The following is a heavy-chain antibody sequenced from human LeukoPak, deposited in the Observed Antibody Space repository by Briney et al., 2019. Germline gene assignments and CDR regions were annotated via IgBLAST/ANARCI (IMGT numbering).Heavy chain of an antibody. Sequence: PGGSLRLSCAASGFTFDDYGMSWVRQAPGKGLEWVSAISGSGGSTYYADSVRGRFTISRDNSRNTMYLQMNSLRAEDAAVYYCAKAPVTSCRGAFCYPFDSWGQGTLVTVSS. CDR3: AKAPVTSCRGAFCYPFDS. V-gene: IGHV3-23*01. CDR1: GFTFDDYG. D-gene: IGHD2-15*01. CDR2: ISGSGGST. J-gene: IGHJ4*02.